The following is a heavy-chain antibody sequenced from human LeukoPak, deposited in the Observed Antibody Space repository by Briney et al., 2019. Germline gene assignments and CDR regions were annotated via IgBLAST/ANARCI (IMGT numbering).Heavy chain of an antibody. CDR2: IYYTGST. D-gene: IGHD2-21*02. J-gene: IGHJ6*03. CDR1: GGSISTYY. CDR3: ARESGDCGGDCPGGYYYYYYTDV. V-gene: IGHV4-59*12. Sequence: SETLSLTCTVSGGSISTYYWSWIRQPPGKGLEWIGYIYYTGSTNYNPSLKSRVTISVDTSKNQFSLKLSSVTAADTAVYYCARESGDCGGDCPGGYYYYYYTDVWGKGTTVTVSS.